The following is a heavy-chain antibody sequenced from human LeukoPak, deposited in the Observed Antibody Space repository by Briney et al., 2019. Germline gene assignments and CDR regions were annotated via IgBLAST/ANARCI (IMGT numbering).Heavy chain of an antibody. V-gene: IGHV4-34*01. Sequence: SETLSLTCAVYGGSFSAYYWSWIRQPPGKGLEGSGEINHSGSTNYNPSLKSLVTISVDTSKNQFSLEVASVNAADTAVYYCARGRGARSSRWYNWFDPWGQGTLVTVSS. CDR1: GGSFSAYY. CDR3: ARGRGARSSRWYNWFDP. J-gene: IGHJ5*02. D-gene: IGHD6-13*01. CDR2: INHSGST.